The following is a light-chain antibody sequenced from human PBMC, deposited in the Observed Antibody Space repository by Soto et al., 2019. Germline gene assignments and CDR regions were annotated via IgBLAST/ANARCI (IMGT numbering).Light chain of an antibody. V-gene: IGKV3-15*01. J-gene: IGKJ2*01. CDR1: QSVSSN. Sequence: EIVMTQSPATLSVSPGERATLSCRASQSVSSNLAWYQQRPGQAPSLLIYGASTRATGIPARFSGGGSGAEFTLPISSLQSKDFAVYYCQQYNDWPPYTFGQGTKLEIK. CDR2: GAS. CDR3: QQYNDWPPYT.